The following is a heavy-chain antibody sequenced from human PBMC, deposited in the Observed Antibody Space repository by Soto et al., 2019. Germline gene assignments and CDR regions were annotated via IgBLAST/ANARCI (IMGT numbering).Heavy chain of an antibody. Sequence: EVQLVESGGGLVQPGGSLRLSCAASGFTFSSYSMNWVRQAPGKGLEWVSYISSSSSTIYYADSVKGRFTISRDNAKNSLYLQMNSLRDEDTAVYYCARGPTMVGATHFDYWGQGTLVTVSS. CDR1: GFTFSSYS. J-gene: IGHJ4*02. CDR3: ARGPTMVGATHFDY. V-gene: IGHV3-48*02. CDR2: ISSSSSTI. D-gene: IGHD1-26*01.